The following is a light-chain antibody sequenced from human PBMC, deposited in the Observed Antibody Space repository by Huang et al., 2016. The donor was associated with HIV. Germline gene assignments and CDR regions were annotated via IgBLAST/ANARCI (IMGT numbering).Light chain of an antibody. V-gene: IGKV1-9*01. Sequence: GDRVTITCRTSQDISSYSAWYQQTPGKAPKLLIFAASTLQSGVPSRFSGSGSGTDFTLTISSLQPEDFATYYCQQSRTFGGGTKVDIK. J-gene: IGKJ4*01. CDR1: QDISSY. CDR2: AAS. CDR3: QQSRT.